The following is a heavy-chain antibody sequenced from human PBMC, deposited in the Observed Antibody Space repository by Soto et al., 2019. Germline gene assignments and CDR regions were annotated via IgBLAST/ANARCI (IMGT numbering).Heavy chain of an antibody. J-gene: IGHJ5*02. V-gene: IGHV3-48*03. D-gene: IGHD3-16*01. Sequence: EVLLVESGGGLVQPGGSLRLSCTASGFTFSSYEMNWVRQAPGKGLEWISYISTSGRTIFDAGSVKGRFTISRDNTRNTLVLQMDSLRPEDTAVYYCARQPAHVYEASPKWFDPWGQGTRVIVSS. CDR2: ISTSGRTI. CDR1: GFTFSSYE. CDR3: ARQPAHVYEASPKWFDP.